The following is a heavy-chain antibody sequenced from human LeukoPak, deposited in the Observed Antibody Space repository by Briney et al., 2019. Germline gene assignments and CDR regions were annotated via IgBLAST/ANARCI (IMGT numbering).Heavy chain of an antibody. D-gene: IGHD1-26*01. CDR1: GFTFRSYW. J-gene: IGHJ4*02. V-gene: IGHV3-66*01. CDR3: ARVNSGSYNY. Sequence: GGSLRLSCAASGFTFRSYWMSWVRQAPGKGLEWVSVIYSGGSTYYADSVKGRFTISRDNSKNTLYLQMNSLRAEDTAVYYCARVNSGSYNYWGQGTLVTVSS. CDR2: IYSGGST.